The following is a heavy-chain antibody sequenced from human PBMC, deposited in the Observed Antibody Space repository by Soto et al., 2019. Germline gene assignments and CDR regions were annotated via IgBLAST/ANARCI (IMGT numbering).Heavy chain of an antibody. V-gene: IGHV4-31*03. J-gene: IGHJ5*02. CDR3: ARGTHCSSTSCYHWFDP. CDR2: IYYSGST. CDR1: GGSISSGGYY. Sequence: QVQLQESGPGLVKPSQTLSLTCTVSGGSISSGGYYWSWIRQHPGKGLEWIGYIYYSGSTYYNPSLKSRVTISVDTSKHQFSLKLSSVTAADTAVYYCARGTHCSSTSCYHWFDPWGQGTLVTVSS. D-gene: IGHD2-2*01.